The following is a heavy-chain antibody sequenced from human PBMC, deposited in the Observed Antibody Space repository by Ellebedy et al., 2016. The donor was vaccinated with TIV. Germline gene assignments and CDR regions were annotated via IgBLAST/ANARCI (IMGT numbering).Heavy chain of an antibody. J-gene: IGHJ4*02. CDR2: ISSSSSTI. V-gene: IGHV3-48*04. D-gene: IGHD2-15*01. CDR1: GFTFSSYS. CDR3: AREGWSLDY. Sequence: GESLKISCAASGFTFSSYSMNWVRQAPGKGLEWVSYISSSSSTIYYADSVKGRFTISRDNAKNSLYLQMNSLRAEDTAVYYCAREGWSLDYWGQGTLVTVSS.